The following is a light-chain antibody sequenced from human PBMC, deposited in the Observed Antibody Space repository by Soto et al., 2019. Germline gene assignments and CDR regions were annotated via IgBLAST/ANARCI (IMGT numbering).Light chain of an antibody. CDR2: DAS. J-gene: IGKJ3*01. CDR1: QSVSNY. V-gene: IGKV3-11*01. Sequence: EIVLTQSPATLSLSPGERATLSCRASQSVSNYLAWYQQKPGQAPRLLMYDASNRAPGIPARFSGSGSGTDFTLTISSLELEDFAVYYCQQRSDWPLTFGPGTKVDIK. CDR3: QQRSDWPLT.